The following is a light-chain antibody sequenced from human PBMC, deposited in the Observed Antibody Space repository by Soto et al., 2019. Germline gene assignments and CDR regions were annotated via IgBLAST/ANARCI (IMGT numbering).Light chain of an antibody. CDR2: KAS. CDR3: QHYKSYSEA. J-gene: IGKJ1*01. CDR1: QGISSY. Sequence: DIQLTQSPSFLSASVGDRVTITCRASQGISSYLAWYQQKPGKAPKLLIYKASTLKSGVPSRFSGSGAGTEFTLTISSLQPDDFATYYCQHYKSYSEAFGQGTKVDI. V-gene: IGKV1-9*01.